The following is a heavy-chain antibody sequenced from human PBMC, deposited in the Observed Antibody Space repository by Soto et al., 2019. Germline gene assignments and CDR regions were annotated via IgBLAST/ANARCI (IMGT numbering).Heavy chain of an antibody. CDR1: GGSFSDYY. Sequence: QVQLQQWGAGLLKPSETLSLTCAVYGGSFSDYYWSWIRQPPGKGLEWIGEINHSGSTNYNPSLKSRVTISVDTSKNQFSLKLSSVTAADTAVYYCARGQRRRYGVAFDIWGQGTMVTVSS. V-gene: IGHV4-34*01. CDR3: ARGQRRRYGVAFDI. J-gene: IGHJ3*02. D-gene: IGHD3-10*01. CDR2: INHSGST.